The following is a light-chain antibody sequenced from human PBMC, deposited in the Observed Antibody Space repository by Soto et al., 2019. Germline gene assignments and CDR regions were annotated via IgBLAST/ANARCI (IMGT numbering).Light chain of an antibody. J-gene: IGLJ2*01. CDR3: QVWDSGSAHVV. CDR2: SDT. CDR1: DIGSKG. V-gene: IGLV3-21*01. Sequence: SYELTQPPSVSVAPGKTASISCGGNDIGSKGVHWYQQKPGQAPVLVIYSDTDLPPVITERFSGSNSANLATLTISRVEAGDDADYYCQVWDSGSAHVVFGGGTQLTVL.